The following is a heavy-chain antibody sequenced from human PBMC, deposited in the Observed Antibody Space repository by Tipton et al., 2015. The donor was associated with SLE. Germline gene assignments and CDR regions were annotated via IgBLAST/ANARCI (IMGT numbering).Heavy chain of an antibody. V-gene: IGHV4-34*01. CDR2: INHSGST. D-gene: IGHD6-6*01. CDR3: ACQYSSSYNWFGP. J-gene: IGHJ5*02. Sequence: LRLSCAVYGGSFSGYYWSWIRQPPGKGLEWIGEINHSGSTNYNPSLKSRVTISVDTSKNQFSLKLSSVTAADTAVYYCACQYSSSYNWFGPWGQGTLVTVSS. CDR1: GGSFSGYY.